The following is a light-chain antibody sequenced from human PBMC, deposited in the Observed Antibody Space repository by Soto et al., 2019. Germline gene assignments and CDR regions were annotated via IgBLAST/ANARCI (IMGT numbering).Light chain of an antibody. V-gene: IGLV1-40*01. CDR1: SSNIGAGYD. Sequence: QSVLTQPPSVSGAPGQRVTISCTGSSSNIGAGYDVHWYQQLPGTAPNLLIYGNSNRPSGVPDRVSGSKSGTSASLAITGLQAEDEADYYGQSYDSSLILFGGGTKLTVL. CDR2: GNS. CDR3: QSYDSSLIL. J-gene: IGLJ2*01.